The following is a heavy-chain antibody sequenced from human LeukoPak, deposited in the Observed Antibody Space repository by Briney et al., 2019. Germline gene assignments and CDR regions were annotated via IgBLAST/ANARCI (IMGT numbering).Heavy chain of an antibody. J-gene: IGHJ4*02. CDR3: AKGGSSGWSYYFDY. Sequence: PGGSLRLSCAASGFTLSTYAMSWVRQAPGKGVEGGSTISGSGGSTHYADSVKGRFTISRDNSKTTLYLQMNSLRAEDTAVYYCAKGGSSGWSYYFDYWGQGTLVTVSS. CDR2: ISGSGGST. CDR1: GFTLSTYA. V-gene: IGHV3-23*01. D-gene: IGHD6-19*01.